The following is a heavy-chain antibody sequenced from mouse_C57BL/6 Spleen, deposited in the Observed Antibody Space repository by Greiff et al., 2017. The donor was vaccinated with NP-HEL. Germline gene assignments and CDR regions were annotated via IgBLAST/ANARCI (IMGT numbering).Heavy chain of an antibody. D-gene: IGHD1-1*01. CDR1: GYAFSSSW. J-gene: IGHJ3*01. CDR2: IYPGDGDT. Sequence: VQLQQSGPELVKPGASVKISCKASGYAFSSSWMNWVKQRPGKGLEWIGRIYPGDGDTNYNGKFKGKATLTADKSSSTAYMQLSSLTSEDSAVYFGARGGGSSLAYWGQGTLVTVSA. V-gene: IGHV1-82*01. CDR3: ARGGGSSLAY.